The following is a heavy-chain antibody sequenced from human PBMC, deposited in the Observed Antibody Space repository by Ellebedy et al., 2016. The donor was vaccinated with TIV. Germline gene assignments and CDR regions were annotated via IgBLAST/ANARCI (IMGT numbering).Heavy chain of an antibody. J-gene: IGHJ3*01. CDR3: ARRKFEKLDAYDV. Sequence: GESLKISCQASGYNFLGYWVAWVRQMPGKGLEWMGMVYPGDSDIRYSPSFRGQVSISADKSISTAYLQWNTLKASDTGIYYCARRKFEKLDAYDVWGQGTMVTASS. D-gene: IGHD2-15*01. CDR1: GYNFLGYW. V-gene: IGHV5-51*01. CDR2: VYPGDSDI.